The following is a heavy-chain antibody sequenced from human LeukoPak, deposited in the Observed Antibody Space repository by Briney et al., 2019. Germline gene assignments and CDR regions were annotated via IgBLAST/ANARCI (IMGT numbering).Heavy chain of an antibody. D-gene: IGHD3-10*01. J-gene: IGHJ5*02. CDR3: ARALRGKSFRGVRKTTPNNWFDP. CDR2: INHSGST. CDR1: GGSFCGYY. V-gene: IGHV4-34*01. Sequence: PSETLSLTCAVYGGSFCGYYWSWIRQPPGKGLEWIGEINHSGSTNYNPSLKSRVTISVDTSKNQFSLKLSSVTAADTAVYYCARALRGKSFRGVRKTTPNNWFDPWGQGTLVTVSS.